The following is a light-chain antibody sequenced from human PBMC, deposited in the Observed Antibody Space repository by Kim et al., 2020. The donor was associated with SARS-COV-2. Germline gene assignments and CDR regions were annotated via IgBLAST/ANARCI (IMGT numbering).Light chain of an antibody. CDR2: DVS. CDR3: SSYAGRGVV. Sequence: QSALTQPRSVSGSPGQSVTISCTGTSSDVGGYNYVSWYQQHPGKAPKLMIYDVSKRPSGVPDRFSGSKSGNTASLTISGLQAEDEADYYCSSYAGRGVVFGGGTQLTVL. J-gene: IGLJ2*01. CDR1: SSDVGGYNY. V-gene: IGLV2-11*01.